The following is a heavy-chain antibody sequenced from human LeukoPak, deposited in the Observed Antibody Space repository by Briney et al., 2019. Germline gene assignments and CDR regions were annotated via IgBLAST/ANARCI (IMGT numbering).Heavy chain of an antibody. J-gene: IGHJ5*02. CDR3: ARTIPTAYTNWFDP. D-gene: IGHD2-2*01. CDR2: IYHSGST. V-gene: IGHV4-38-2*01. Sequence: SETLSLTCAVSGYSISSGYYWGWIRQPPGKGLEWIGSIYHSGSTYYNPSLKSRVTISVDTSKNQFSLKLSSVTAADTAVYYCARTIPTAYTNWFDPWGQGTLVTVSS. CDR1: GYSISSGYY.